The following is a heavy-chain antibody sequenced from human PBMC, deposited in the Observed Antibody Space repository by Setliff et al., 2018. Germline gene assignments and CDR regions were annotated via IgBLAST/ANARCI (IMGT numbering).Heavy chain of an antibody. CDR3: TRSRAPRVVLAADFDL. CDR1: GFSFSTFG. V-gene: IGHV1-18*01. D-gene: IGHD2-15*01. J-gene: IGHJ4*02. Sequence: ASVKVSCKTSGFSFSTFGFSWVRQAPGQGLEWMGWISPYSGESNYAQKFQDRLSVTADTSSKTTYMELRSLTSDDTAVYFCTRSRAPRVVLAADFDLWGQGTLVTVSS. CDR2: ISPYSGES.